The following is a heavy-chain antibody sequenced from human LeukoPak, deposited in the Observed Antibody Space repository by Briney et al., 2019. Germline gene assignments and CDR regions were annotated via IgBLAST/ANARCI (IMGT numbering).Heavy chain of an antibody. D-gene: IGHD4-17*01. CDR1: GFTFSSYG. CDR3: AKGSYGDYHYDAFDI. V-gene: IGHV3-30*18. Sequence: GGSLRLSCAASGFTFSSYGMHWVRQAPGKGLEWVAVISYDGSNKYYADSVKGRFTISRDNSKNTLYLQMNSLRAEHTAVYYCAKGSYGDYHYDAFDIWGQGTMVTVSS. J-gene: IGHJ3*02. CDR2: ISYDGSNK.